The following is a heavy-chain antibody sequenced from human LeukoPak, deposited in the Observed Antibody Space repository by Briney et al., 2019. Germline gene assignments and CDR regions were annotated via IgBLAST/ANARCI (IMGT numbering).Heavy chain of an antibody. Sequence: PGGSLRLSCAASAXTFSRSAMSWVRQAPGKGLEWVSAISGSGGSTYYADSVKGRFTISRDNSKNTLSLQMNSLRAEDTAVYYCAKGYCSSTSCYVVDYWGQGTLATVSS. CDR3: AKGYCSSTSCYVVDY. V-gene: IGHV3-23*01. CDR1: AXTFSRSA. CDR2: ISGSGGST. J-gene: IGHJ4*02. D-gene: IGHD2-2*01.